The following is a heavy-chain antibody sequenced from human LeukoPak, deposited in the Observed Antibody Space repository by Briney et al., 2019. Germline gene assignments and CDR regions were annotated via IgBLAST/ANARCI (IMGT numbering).Heavy chain of an antibody. D-gene: IGHD3-3*01. V-gene: IGHV3-21*01. CDR3: ATLDYDFWSGQDAFDI. CDR1: GFTFSSYS. Sequence: GGSLRLSCAASGFTFSSYSMNWVRQAPGKGLEWVSSISSSSSYIYYADSVKGRFTISRDNAKNSLYLQMNSLRAEDTAVYYCATLDYDFWSGQDAFDIWGQGTMVTVSS. CDR2: ISSSSSYI. J-gene: IGHJ3*02.